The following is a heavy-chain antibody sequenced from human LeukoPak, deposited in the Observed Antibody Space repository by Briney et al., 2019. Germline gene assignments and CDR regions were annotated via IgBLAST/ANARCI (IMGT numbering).Heavy chain of an antibody. CDR3: ARTAMVTPHFDY. CDR1: GYTFTGYY. Sequence: ASVKVSCKASGYTFTGYYMHWVRQAPGQGLEWMGWINPNSGGTNYAQKFQGRVTMTRDTSISTAYMELSRLRSDDTAVYYCARTAMVTPHFDYWGQGTLVTVSS. V-gene: IGHV1-2*02. D-gene: IGHD5-18*01. CDR2: INPNSGGT. J-gene: IGHJ4*02.